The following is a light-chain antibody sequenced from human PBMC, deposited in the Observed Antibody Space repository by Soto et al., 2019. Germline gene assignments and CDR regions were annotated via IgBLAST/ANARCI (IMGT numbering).Light chain of an antibody. CDR2: DAS. V-gene: IGKV3-11*01. J-gene: IGKJ4*01. Sequence: EIVLTQSPATLSLSPGERATLSCRASQSVSTYLAWYQQKPGQAPRLLIYDASNRATGIPARFSGSGSGTEFALTISSLEPEDFAVYYCQQRKNWPPLTFGGGTKVEIK. CDR1: QSVSTY. CDR3: QQRKNWPPLT.